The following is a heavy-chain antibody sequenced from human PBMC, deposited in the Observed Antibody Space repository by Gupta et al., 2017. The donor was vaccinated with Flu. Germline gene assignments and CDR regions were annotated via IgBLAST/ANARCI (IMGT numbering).Heavy chain of an antibody. CDR2: IYYTGST. Sequence: QVQLRESGPGLVKPSETLALTCTVSTGSISDFSWSWIRQPPGKGLEWIGYIYYTGSTRYNPSLEGRVTISVDKSKKQFSLKLTSVTAADTAVYYCARENTGYGSGNYAYYGIDVWGQGTTVTVSS. V-gene: IGHV4-59*01. CDR1: TGSISDFS. J-gene: IGHJ6*02. CDR3: ARENTGYGSGNYAYYGIDV. D-gene: IGHD3-10*01.